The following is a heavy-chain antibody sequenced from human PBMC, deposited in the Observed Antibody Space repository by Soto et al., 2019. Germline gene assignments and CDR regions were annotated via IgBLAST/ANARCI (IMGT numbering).Heavy chain of an antibody. CDR2: INPNSGGT. CDR1: GYTFTGYY. CDR3: ARGYCSGGSCYSGAPGY. Sequence: QVQLVQSGAEVKKPGASVKVSCKASGYTFTGYYMHWVRQAPGQGLEWMGWINPNSGGTNYAQKFQGRVTMTRDTSISTAYMELSGLRSDDTAVYYCARGYCSGGSCYSGAPGYWGQGTLVTVSS. V-gene: IGHV1-2*02. J-gene: IGHJ4*02. D-gene: IGHD2-15*01.